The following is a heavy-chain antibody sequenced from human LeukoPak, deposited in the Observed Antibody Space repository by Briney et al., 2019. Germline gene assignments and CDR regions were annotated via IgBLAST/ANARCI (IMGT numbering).Heavy chain of an antibody. V-gene: IGHV4-59*01. CDR1: GGSISSYY. J-gene: IGHJ1*01. Sequence: SETLSLTCTFSGGSISSYYWSWIRQPPGKGLQWIGYIHYSGSTNYNPSLKSRVTISVDTSKNQFSLKLTSVTAADTAVYYCARDDYGDYTFHHWGQGTLVTVSS. CDR2: IHYSGST. D-gene: IGHD4-17*01. CDR3: ARDDYGDYTFHH.